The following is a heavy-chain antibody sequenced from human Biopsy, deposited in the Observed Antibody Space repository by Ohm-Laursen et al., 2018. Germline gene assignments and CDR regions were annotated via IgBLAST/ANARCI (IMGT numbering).Heavy chain of an antibody. Sequence: SLRLSFTSSVSGDTVKTSGYFWAWIRQRPGKGLEWIGYISYNERTHYNPSLTSRPAISFDTSNNRISLQLRSVSVADTAVYYCVREPKTGTAEAWYFDLWGRGSPVTVPS. CDR3: VREPKTGTAEAWYFDL. CDR1: GDTVKTSGYF. J-gene: IGHJ2*01. D-gene: IGHD3-9*01. CDR2: ISYNERT. V-gene: IGHV4-31*03.